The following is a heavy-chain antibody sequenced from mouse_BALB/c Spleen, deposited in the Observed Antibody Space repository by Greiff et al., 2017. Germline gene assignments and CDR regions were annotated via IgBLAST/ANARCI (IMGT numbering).Heavy chain of an antibody. J-gene: IGHJ2*01. Sequence: ESGPGLVKPSQSLSLTCTVTGYSITSDYAWNWIRQFPGNKLEWMGYISYSGSTSYNPSLKSRISITRDTSKNQFFLQLNSVTTEDTATYYCARGYYGNYFDYWGQGTTLTVSS. V-gene: IGHV3-2*02. D-gene: IGHD2-1*01. CDR3: ARGYYGNYFDY. CDR1: GYSITSDYA. CDR2: ISYSGST.